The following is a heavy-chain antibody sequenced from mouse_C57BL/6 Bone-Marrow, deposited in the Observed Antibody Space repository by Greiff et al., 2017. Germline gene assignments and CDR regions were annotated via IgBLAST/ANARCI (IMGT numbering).Heavy chain of an antibody. D-gene: IGHD1-1*01. V-gene: IGHV7-1*01. CDR1: GFTFSDFY. CDR2: SRNKANDYTT. CDR3: ARDASPRYYYGSSSWYFDV. Sequence: EVHLVESGGGLVQSGRSLRLSCATSGFTFSDFYMEWVRQAPGKGLEWIAASRNKANDYTTEYSASVKGRFIVSRDTSQSILYLQMNALRAEDTAIYYCARDASPRYYYGSSSWYFDVWGTGTTVTGSS. J-gene: IGHJ1*03.